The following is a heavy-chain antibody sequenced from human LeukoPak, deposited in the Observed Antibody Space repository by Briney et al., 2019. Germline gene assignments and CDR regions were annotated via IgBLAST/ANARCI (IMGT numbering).Heavy chain of an antibody. CDR2: IYYSGST. D-gene: IGHD4-11*01. CDR1: GGFISSSSYY. Sequence: SETLSLTCTVSGGFISSSSYYWGWIRQPPGKGLEWIGSIYYSGSTYYNPSLKSRVTISVDTSKNQFSLKLSSVTAADTAVYYCATMTTSLAFDIWGQGTMVTVSS. J-gene: IGHJ3*02. CDR3: ATMTTSLAFDI. V-gene: IGHV4-39*07.